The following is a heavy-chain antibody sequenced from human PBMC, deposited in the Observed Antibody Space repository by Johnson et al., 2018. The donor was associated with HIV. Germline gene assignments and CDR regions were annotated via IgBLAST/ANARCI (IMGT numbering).Heavy chain of an antibody. Sequence: QVQLVESGGGVVQPGTSLRLSCAASGFTFNKYGMHWARQAPGKGLEWVAVISYDGSNKYYADSVKGRFTISRDNSKNTLYLQMNSLRAEDTAVYYCARVGQWLVHCTVCAFDIWGQGTMVTVSS. J-gene: IGHJ3*02. CDR1: GFTFNKYG. CDR2: ISYDGSNK. D-gene: IGHD6-19*01. V-gene: IGHV3-30*03. CDR3: ARVGQWLVHCTVCAFDI.